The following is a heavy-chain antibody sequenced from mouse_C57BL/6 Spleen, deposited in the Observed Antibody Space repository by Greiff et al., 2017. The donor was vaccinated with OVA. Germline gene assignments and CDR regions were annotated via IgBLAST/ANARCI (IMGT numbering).Heavy chain of an antibody. CDR1: GYSITSGYY. CDR3: AEGGYFDY. Sequence: ESGPGLVKPSQSLSLTCSVTGYSITSGYYWNWIRQFPGNKLEWMGYISYDGSNNYNPSLKNRISITRDTSKNQFFLKLNSVTTEDTATYYCAEGGYFDYWGQGTTLTVSS. V-gene: IGHV3-6*01. CDR2: ISYDGSN. J-gene: IGHJ2*01.